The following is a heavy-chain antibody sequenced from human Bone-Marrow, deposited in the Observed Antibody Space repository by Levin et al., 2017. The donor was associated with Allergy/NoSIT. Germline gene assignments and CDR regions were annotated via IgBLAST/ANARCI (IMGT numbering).Heavy chain of an antibody. Sequence: PGGSLRLSCEASGFTFRSYAMSWVRQAPGKGLEWVSTISDSATGTYYVDSVRGRFTIFRDNSKNTLSLQMNSLRAEDTAVYYCAKHSGSYAHYYAMDVWGQGTAVTVSS. J-gene: IGHJ6*02. CDR1: GFTFRSYA. V-gene: IGHV3-23*01. CDR3: AKHSGSYAHYYAMDV. D-gene: IGHD1-26*01. CDR2: ISDSATGT.